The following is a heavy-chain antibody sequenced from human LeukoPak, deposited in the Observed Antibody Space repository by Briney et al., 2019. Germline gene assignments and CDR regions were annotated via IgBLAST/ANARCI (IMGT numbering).Heavy chain of an antibody. J-gene: IGHJ4*02. D-gene: IGHD5-12*01. CDR1: GFTFSSYS. V-gene: IGHV3-21*01. Sequence: GGSLSLSCAASGFTFSSYSMNWVRQAPGKGLEWVSSISSSSSYIYYADSVKGRFTISRDNARNSLFLQMNSLRAADTAVYYCARDVQVATIYPLDYWGQGTLVTVSS. CDR2: ISSSSSYI. CDR3: ARDVQVATIYPLDY.